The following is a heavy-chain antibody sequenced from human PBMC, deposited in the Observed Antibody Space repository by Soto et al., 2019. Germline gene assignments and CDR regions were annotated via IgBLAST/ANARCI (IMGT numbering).Heavy chain of an antibody. CDR3: ARGRSRTIAVAGTLHY. V-gene: IGHV3-30-3*01. CDR1: GFTFSSYA. J-gene: IGHJ4*02. D-gene: IGHD6-19*01. CDR2: ISYDGSNK. Sequence: QVQLVESGGGVVQPGRSLRLSCAASGFTFSSYAMHWVRQAPGKGLEWVAVISYDGSNKYYADSVKGRFTISRDNSKNTLYLQMNRLRAEDTAVYYCARGRSRTIAVAGTLHYWGQGTLVTVSS.